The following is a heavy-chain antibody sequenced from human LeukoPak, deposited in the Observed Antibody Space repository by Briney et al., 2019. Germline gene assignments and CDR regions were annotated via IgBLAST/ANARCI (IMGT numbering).Heavy chain of an antibody. J-gene: IGHJ4*02. CDR1: GYTFTSYA. Sequence: ASVKVSCKASGYTFTSYAMHWVRQAPGQRLEWMGWINAGNGNTKYSQKFQGRVTITRDTSASTAYMELSSLRSEDTAVYYCARATQWLVLFDYWDRGTLVTVSS. CDR3: ARATQWLVLFDY. D-gene: IGHD6-19*01. CDR2: INAGNGNT. V-gene: IGHV1-3*01.